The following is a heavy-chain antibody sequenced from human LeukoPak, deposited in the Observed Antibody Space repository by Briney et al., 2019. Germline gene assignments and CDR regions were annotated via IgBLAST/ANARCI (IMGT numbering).Heavy chain of an antibody. CDR3: AKGSGKQWLVLYPLDY. D-gene: IGHD6-19*01. V-gene: IGHV3-23*01. J-gene: IGHJ4*02. CDR2: ISGSGGST. Sequence: GGSLRLSCAASGFTFSSYAMSWVRQAPGKGLEWVSAISGSGGSTYYADSVKGRFTISRDNSKNTLYLQMNSLRAEGTAVYYCAKGSGKQWLVLYPLDYWGQGTLVTVSS. CDR1: GFTFSSYA.